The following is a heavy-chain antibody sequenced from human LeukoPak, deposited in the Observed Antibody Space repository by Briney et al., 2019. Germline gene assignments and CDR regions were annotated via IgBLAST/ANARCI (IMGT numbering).Heavy chain of an antibody. V-gene: IGHV3-21*01. D-gene: IGHD3-16*02. CDR2: ISSSSSYI. Sequence: GGSLRLSCAASGFTFSSYSMNWVRQAPGKGLEWVSSISSSSSYIYYADSVKGRFTISRDNAKNSLYLQMNSLRAEDTAVYYCARDSHYDHVWGSYRYYYFDYWGQGTLVTVSS. CDR3: ARDSHYDHVWGSYRYYYFDY. CDR1: GFTFSSYS. J-gene: IGHJ4*02.